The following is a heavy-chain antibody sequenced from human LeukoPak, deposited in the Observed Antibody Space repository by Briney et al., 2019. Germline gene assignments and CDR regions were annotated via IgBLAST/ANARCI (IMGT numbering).Heavy chain of an antibody. D-gene: IGHD2-21*02. Sequence: SETLSLTCAASGYSISSGHYWGWIRQPPGKGLEWIGSIYHSGSTYYNPALKSRVTISVDTSNNHFSLKPSPGTAADTAVYYCARAGLLGDYYYYMDVWGKGTTVTVSS. CDR2: IYHSGST. J-gene: IGHJ6*03. CDR3: ARAGLLGDYYYYMDV. CDR1: GYSISSGHY. V-gene: IGHV4-38-2*01.